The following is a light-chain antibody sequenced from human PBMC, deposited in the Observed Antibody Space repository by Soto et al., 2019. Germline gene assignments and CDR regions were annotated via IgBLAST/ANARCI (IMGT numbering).Light chain of an antibody. V-gene: IGKV2-24*01. CDR3: KQSTQYPLT. CDR1: PRVVNIAVNRY. Sequence: DFMMSQSALSSPVTLGQPASISCKSSPRVVNIAVNRYLSWLQQSPGQPPILLIYKISNRFPGVPDRFSGSGSGADFTLKISRVEADDFKTYYCKQSTQYPLTFGQGTKVDNK. J-gene: IGKJ1*01. CDR2: KIS.